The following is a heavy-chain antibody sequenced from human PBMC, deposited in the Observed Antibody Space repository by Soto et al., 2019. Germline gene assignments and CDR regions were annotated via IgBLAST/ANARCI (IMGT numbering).Heavy chain of an antibody. CDR3: ARGKHCSGGSCYSRLSGWFDP. J-gene: IGHJ5*02. D-gene: IGHD2-15*01. Sequence: QVQLVQSGAEVKKPGASVKVSCKASGYTFTSYDINWVRQATGQGLEWTGWMNPNSGNTGYAQKFQGRVTMTRNTSISTAYMELSSLRSEDTAVYYCARGKHCSGGSCYSRLSGWFDPWGQGTLVTVSS. V-gene: IGHV1-8*01. CDR2: MNPNSGNT. CDR1: GYTFTSYD.